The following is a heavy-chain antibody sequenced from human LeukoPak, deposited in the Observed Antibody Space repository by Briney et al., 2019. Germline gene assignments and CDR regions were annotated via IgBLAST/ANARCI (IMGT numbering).Heavy chain of an antibody. J-gene: IGHJ5*02. CDR3: ASTVTTSGWFDP. D-gene: IGHD4-17*01. V-gene: IGHV4-4*07. CDR2: IYTTGST. CDR1: GGSISSYY. Sequence: PSETLSLTRTVSGGSISSYYWTWIRQPAGKGLEWIGRIYTTGSTNYNPSLKSRVTISVDTSKNQFSLKLSSVTAADTAVYYCASTVTTSGWFDPWGQGTLVTVSS.